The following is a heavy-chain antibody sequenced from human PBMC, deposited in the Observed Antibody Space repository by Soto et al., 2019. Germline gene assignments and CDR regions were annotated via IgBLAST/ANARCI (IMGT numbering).Heavy chain of an antibody. CDR2: ISYDGSNK. J-gene: IGHJ4*02. CDR3: ASPLLLDYYGSVSYCNCPF. D-gene: IGHD3-10*01. CDR1: GFTFSSYA. V-gene: IGHV3-30-3*01. Sequence: QVQLVESGGGVVQPGRSLRLSCAASGFTFSSYAMHWVRQAPGKGLEWVAVISYDGSNKYYADSMKGRFTISRDNSKNTTYLQMNRLRDEDRGVYYCASPLLLDYYGSVSYCNCPFWGQGNLVTVSS.